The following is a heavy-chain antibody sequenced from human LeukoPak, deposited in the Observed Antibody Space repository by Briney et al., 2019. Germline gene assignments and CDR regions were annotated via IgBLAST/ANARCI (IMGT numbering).Heavy chain of an antibody. D-gene: IGHD6-13*01. CDR3: AKAAALIAAAGNWFDP. CDR2: ISGSGGST. Sequence: GGSLRLSCAASGFTFSSYAMSWVRQAPGKGLEWVSAISGSGGSTYYADSVKGRFTISRDNSKNTLYLQMNSLRAEDTAVYYCAKAAALIAAAGNWFDPWGQGTLVTVSS. V-gene: IGHV3-23*01. J-gene: IGHJ5*02. CDR1: GFTFSSYA.